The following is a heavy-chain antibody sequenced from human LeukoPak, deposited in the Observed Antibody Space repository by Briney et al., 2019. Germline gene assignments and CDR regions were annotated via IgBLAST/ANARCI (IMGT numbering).Heavy chain of an antibody. J-gene: IGHJ3*02. CDR1: GGSISSGTDY. D-gene: IGHD2-2*01. CDR2: IYSSGST. V-gene: IGHV4-61*02. Sequence: SETLSLTCTVSGGSISSGTDYWSWIRQPAGKRLEWIGRIYSSGSTNYNPFLKRRVTISVDTSKNQFSLKLSSVTAADTAVYYCARRIVVVPSVIVADAFDIWGQGTMVTVSS. CDR3: ARRIVVVPSVIVADAFDI.